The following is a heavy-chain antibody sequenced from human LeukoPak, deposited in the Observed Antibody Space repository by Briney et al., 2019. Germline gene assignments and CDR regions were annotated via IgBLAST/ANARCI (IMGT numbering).Heavy chain of an antibody. D-gene: IGHD3-22*01. CDR1: GGSFSGYY. J-gene: IGHJ6*03. V-gene: IGHV4-34*01. Sequence: SETLSLTCTVSGGSFSGYYWSWIRQPPGKGLEWIGEINHSGSTNYNPSLKSRVTISVDTSKNQFSLKLSSVTAADTAVYYCARRSGEIDTSGYYAYYYYYYMDVWGKGTTVTVSS. CDR3: ARRSGEIDTSGYYAYYYYYYMDV. CDR2: INHSGST.